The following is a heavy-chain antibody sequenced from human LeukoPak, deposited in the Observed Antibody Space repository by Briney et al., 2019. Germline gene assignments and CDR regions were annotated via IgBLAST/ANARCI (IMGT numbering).Heavy chain of an antibody. V-gene: IGHV4-34*01. CDR1: GGSFSGYY. Sequence: PSETLSLTCAVYGGSFSGYYWSWIRQPPGKGLEWIGEINHSGSTNYNPSLKSRVTISVDTSKNQFSLKLSSVTAADTAVYYCAREVTVVYADAFDIWGQGTMVTVSS. CDR3: AREVTVVYADAFDI. D-gene: IGHD2-21*02. CDR2: INHSGST. J-gene: IGHJ3*02.